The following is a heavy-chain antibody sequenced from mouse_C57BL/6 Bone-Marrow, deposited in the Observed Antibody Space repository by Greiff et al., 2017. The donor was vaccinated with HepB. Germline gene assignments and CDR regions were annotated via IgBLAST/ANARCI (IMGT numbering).Heavy chain of an antibody. CDR3: ASVYYYGSSNYYAMDY. J-gene: IGHJ4*01. CDR2: IWSGGST. V-gene: IGHV2-2*01. Sequence: VKLQESGPGLVQPSQSLSITCTVSGFSLTSYGVHWVRQSPGKGLEWLGVIWSGGSTDYNAAFISRLSISKDNSKSQVFFKMNSLQADDTAIYYCASVYYYGSSNYYAMDYWGQGTSVTVSS. D-gene: IGHD1-1*01. CDR1: GFSLTSYG.